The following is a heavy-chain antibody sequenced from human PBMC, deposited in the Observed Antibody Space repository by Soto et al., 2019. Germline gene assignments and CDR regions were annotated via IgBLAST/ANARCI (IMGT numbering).Heavy chain of an antibody. CDR3: ARDIYYDSSGYYYFGAFGI. D-gene: IGHD3-22*01. J-gene: IGHJ3*02. CDR2: IYYSGST. V-gene: IGHV4-31*03. CDR1: GCSISSGGYY. Sequence: SETLSLTCTVSGCSISSGGYYWSWIRQHPGKGLEWIGYIYYSGSTYYNPSLKSRVTISVDTSKNQFSLKLSSVTAADTAVYYCARDIYYDSSGYYYFGAFGIWGQGTMVTVSS.